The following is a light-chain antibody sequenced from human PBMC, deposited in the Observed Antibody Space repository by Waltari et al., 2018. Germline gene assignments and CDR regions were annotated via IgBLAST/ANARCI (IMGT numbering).Light chain of an antibody. CDR2: KAS. CDR1: QSISSW. Sequence: DIQMTQSPSTLSASVGDRVTITCRASQSISSWLAWYQHQPGKAPKLLIYKASSLESGVPSRCSGSGSGTEFTLTISSLQPDDFATYYCQQYKNYPYTFGQGTKLEIK. CDR3: QQYKNYPYT. J-gene: IGKJ2*01. V-gene: IGKV1-5*03.